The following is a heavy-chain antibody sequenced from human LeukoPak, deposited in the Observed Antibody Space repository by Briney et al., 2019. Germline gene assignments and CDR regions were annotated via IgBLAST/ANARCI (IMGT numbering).Heavy chain of an antibody. CDR1: GGSFSGYY. D-gene: IGHD5-18*01. Sequence: PSETLSLTCAAYGGSFSGYYWSWIRQPPGKGLEWIGEINHSGSTNYNPSLKSRVTISVDTSKNQFSLKLSSVTAADTAVYYCARGYSYGEGEDWGQGTLVTVSS. CDR2: INHSGST. CDR3: ARGYSYGEGED. J-gene: IGHJ4*02. V-gene: IGHV4-34*01.